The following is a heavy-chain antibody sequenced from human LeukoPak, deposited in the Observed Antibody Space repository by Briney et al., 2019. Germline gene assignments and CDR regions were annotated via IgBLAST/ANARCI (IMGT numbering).Heavy chain of an antibody. V-gene: IGHV1-8*02. CDR2: MNPNSGNT. Sequence: SSVKVSCKASGGTFSSYATSWVRQAPGQGLEWMGWMNPNSGNTGYAQKFQGRVTMTRNTSISTAYMELSSLRSEDTAVYYCARGRHDYLVDYWGQGTLVTVSS. CDR1: GGTFSSYA. J-gene: IGHJ4*02. D-gene: IGHD4-11*01. CDR3: ARGRHDYLVDY.